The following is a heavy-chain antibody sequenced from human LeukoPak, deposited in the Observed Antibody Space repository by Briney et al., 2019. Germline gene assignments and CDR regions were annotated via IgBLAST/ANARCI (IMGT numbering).Heavy chain of an antibody. CDR3: ATGGEPAGSAFHI. CDR2: IGTSGDP. V-gene: IGHV3-13*05. CDR1: GFTFGIFD. D-gene: IGHD2-2*01. Sequence: GGSLRLSCAASGFTFGIFDMHWVRQATGKGLEWVSGIGTSGDPYYSESVKGRFAMSRENAKNSLYLQMNSLIAGDTAVYYCATGGEPAGSAFHIWGQGTLVTVSS. J-gene: IGHJ3*02.